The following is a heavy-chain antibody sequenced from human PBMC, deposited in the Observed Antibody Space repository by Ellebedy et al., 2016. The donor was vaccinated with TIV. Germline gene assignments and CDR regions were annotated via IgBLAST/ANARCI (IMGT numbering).Heavy chain of an antibody. CDR3: GKDLDVLTGSGF. Sequence: GESLKISCAASGFTFEDYVMHWIRQPPGKGLEWVTVISWDGTMTYHADSVKGRFTVSRDNKKNLLYLQMNSLKTEDTAVYYCGKDLDVLTGSGFWGQGTLVSVSS. V-gene: IGHV3-43*01. CDR2: ISWDGTMT. D-gene: IGHD3-9*01. J-gene: IGHJ4*02. CDR1: GFTFEDYV.